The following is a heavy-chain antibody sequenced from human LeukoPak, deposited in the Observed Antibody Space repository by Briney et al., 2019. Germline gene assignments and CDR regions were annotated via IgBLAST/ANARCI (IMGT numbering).Heavy chain of an antibody. V-gene: IGHV3-23*01. Sequence: PGGSLRLSCAASGFTFSSYAMSWVRQAPGKGLEWVSTITASGGSYYADSLKGRFTISRDTSKNTLYLQINSLRAEDTAVYYCAKRGRYYFDQWGQGTLVTASS. CDR1: GFTFSSYA. CDR2: ITASGGS. CDR3: AKRGRYYFDQ. J-gene: IGHJ4*02.